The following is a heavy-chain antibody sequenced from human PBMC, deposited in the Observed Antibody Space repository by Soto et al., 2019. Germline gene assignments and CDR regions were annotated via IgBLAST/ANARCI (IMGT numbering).Heavy chain of an antibody. J-gene: IGHJ4*02. Sequence: SVKVSCKASGGTFSSYAISLVRQAPGQGLEWMGGIIPIFCTANYAQKFQGRVTITADESTSTAYMELSSLRSEDTAVYYCARGDYDSSGYYFGYWGQGTLVTVSS. D-gene: IGHD3-22*01. CDR1: GGTFSSYA. CDR3: ARGDYDSSGYYFGY. V-gene: IGHV1-69*13. CDR2: IIPIFCTA.